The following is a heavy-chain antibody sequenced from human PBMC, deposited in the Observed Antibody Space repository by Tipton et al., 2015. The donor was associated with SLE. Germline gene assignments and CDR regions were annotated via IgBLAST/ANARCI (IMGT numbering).Heavy chain of an antibody. CDR2: INHSGST. J-gene: IGHJ4*02. D-gene: IGHD4-17*01. V-gene: IGHV4-38-2*01. CDR3: ARHYGDYLDYFDY. CDR1: GYSISSGYY. Sequence: TLSLTCAVSGYSISSGYYWGWIRQPPGKGLEWIGEINHSGSTNYNPSLKRRVTISVDTSKNQFSLKLSSVTAADTAVYYCARHYGDYLDYFDYWGQGTLVTVSS.